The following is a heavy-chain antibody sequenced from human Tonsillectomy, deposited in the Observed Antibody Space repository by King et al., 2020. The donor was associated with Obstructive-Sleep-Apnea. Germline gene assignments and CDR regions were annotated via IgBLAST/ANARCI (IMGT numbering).Heavy chain of an antibody. CDR2: INHSGST. J-gene: IGHJ6*02. CDR1: GGSFSGYY. CDR3: ALSIAVAGSGSPLDYYGMDV. Sequence: VQLQQWGAGLLKPSETLSLTCAVYGGSFSGYYWSWIRQPPGKGLEWIGEINHSGSTNYNPSLKSRVTISVDTSKNQFSLKLSSVTAADTAVYYCALSIAVAGSGSPLDYYGMDVWGQGTTVTVSS. V-gene: IGHV4-34*01. D-gene: IGHD6-19*01.